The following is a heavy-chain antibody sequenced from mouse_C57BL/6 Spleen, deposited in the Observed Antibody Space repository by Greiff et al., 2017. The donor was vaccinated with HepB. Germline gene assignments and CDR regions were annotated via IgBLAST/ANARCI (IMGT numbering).Heavy chain of an antibody. CDR1: GFSLTSYG. CDR3: ARHPYDGYYWYAMDY. V-gene: IGHV2-6-1*01. J-gene: IGHJ4*01. Sequence: VMLVESGPGLVAPSQSLSITCTVSGFSLTSYGVHWVRQPPGKGLEWLVVIWSDGSKTYNSALKSRLSISKDNSKSQVFSKMNRLQTDDTAMYYCARHPYDGYYWYAMDYWGQGTSVTVSS. D-gene: IGHD2-3*01. CDR2: IWSDGSK.